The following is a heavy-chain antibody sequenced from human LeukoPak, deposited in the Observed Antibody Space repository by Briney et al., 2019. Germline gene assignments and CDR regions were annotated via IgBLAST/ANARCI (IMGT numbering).Heavy chain of an antibody. CDR3: ARVALADPYYDFWSGYQYLDY. CDR1: GGTFSSYA. J-gene: IGHJ4*02. CDR2: IIPIFGTA. D-gene: IGHD3-3*01. V-gene: IGHV1-69*13. Sequence: SVKVSCKASGGTFSSYAISWVRQAPGQGLEWMGGIIPIFGTANYAQKFQGRVTITADESTSTAYMELSSLRSEDAAVYYCARVALADPYYDFWSGYQYLDYWGQGTLVTVSS.